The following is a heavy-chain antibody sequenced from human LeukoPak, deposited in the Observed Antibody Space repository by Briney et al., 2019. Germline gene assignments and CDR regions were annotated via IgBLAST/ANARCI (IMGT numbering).Heavy chain of an antibody. CDR1: GGSVSSSSYF. CDR2: IYYSGST. J-gene: IGHJ3*02. D-gene: IGHD2-21*01. Sequence: PSETLSLTCTVSGGSVSSSSYFWAWIRQSPGKGLEWIATIYYSGSTYYNPSLKSRVTISVDPSKNQFSLKLSSVTAADTAVYYCALSFILVAFDAFDIWGQGTMVTVSS. CDR3: ALSFILVAFDAFDI. V-gene: IGHV4-39*01.